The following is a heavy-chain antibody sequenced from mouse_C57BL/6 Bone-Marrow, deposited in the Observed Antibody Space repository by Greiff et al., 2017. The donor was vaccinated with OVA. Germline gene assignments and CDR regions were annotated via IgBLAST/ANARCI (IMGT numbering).Heavy chain of an antibody. Sequence: VQLQQSGAELARPGASVKMSCKASGYTFTSYTMHWVKQRPGQGLEWIGYINPSSGYTKYNQKFKDKATLTADKSSSTAYMQLSSLTSEDSAVYYCAITYYYGSSRDYWGQGTTLTVSS. D-gene: IGHD1-1*01. CDR1: GYTFTSYT. V-gene: IGHV1-4*01. CDR2: INPSSGYT. CDR3: AITYYYGSSRDY. J-gene: IGHJ2*01.